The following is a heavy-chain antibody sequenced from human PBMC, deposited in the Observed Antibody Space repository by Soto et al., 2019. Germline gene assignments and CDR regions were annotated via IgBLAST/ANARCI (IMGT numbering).Heavy chain of an antibody. J-gene: IGHJ4*02. CDR1: GVTFSSYP. CDR3: AKRLVPAPVDY. CDR2: ISGSGGST. D-gene: IGHD3-10*01. Sequence: PGGSLRLSCAASGVTFSSYPMNWVRQAPGKGLEWVSSISGSGGSTYYADSVKGRFTISRDNSKNTLYLQMNSLRAEDTAVYYCAKRLVPAPVDYWGQGTLVTVSS. V-gene: IGHV3-23*01.